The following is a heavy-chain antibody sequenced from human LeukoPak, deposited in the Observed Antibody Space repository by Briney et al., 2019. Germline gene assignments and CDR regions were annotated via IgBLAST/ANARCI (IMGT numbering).Heavy chain of an antibody. CDR1: GYTFTGYF. Sequence: ASVKVSCKASGYTFTGYFMHWVRQAPGQGLEWMGWINPNSGGTNYAQKFQGRVTMTRDTSINTAYMELSSLRSDDTAVYNCARVGGSWYLRLGSWGQGTLVTVSS. CDR2: INPNSGGT. D-gene: IGHD6-13*01. CDR3: ARVGGSWYLRLGS. J-gene: IGHJ4*02. V-gene: IGHV1-2*02.